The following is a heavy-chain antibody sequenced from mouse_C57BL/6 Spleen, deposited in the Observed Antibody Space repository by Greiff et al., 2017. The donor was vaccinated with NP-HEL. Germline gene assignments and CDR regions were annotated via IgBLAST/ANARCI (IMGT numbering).Heavy chain of an antibody. V-gene: IGHV1-15*01. Sequence: QVQLQQSGAELVRPGASVTLSCKASGYTFTDYEMHWVKQTPVHGLEWIGAIDPETGGTAYNQKFKGKAILTADKSSSTAYMELRSLTSEDSAVYYCTRGARLRDYWGQGTTLTVSS. J-gene: IGHJ2*01. CDR3: TRGARLRDY. CDR2: IDPETGGT. CDR1: GYTFTDYE. D-gene: IGHD3-2*02.